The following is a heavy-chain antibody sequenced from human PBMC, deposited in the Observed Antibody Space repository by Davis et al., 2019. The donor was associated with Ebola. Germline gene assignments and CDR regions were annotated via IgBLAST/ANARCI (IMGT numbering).Heavy chain of an antibody. CDR3: ARAPTWSEINYYCFDY. D-gene: IGHD3-10*01. CDR2: MNPNSGNT. CDR1: GYTFTSYD. V-gene: IGHV1-8*01. J-gene: IGHJ4*02. Sequence: ASVKVSCKASGYTFTSYDINWVRQATGQGLEWMGWMNPNSGNTGYAQKFQGRVSMTRNTAISTAYMELSSLRSEDTAVYYCARAPTWSEINYYCFDYWGQGTLVTVSS.